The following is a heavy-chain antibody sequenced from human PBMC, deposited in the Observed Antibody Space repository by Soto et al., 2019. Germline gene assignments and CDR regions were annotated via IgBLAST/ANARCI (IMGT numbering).Heavy chain of an antibody. Sequence: SETLSLTCAVSGDSISSGGYSWSWIRQPPGKGLEWIGYIYHTGSTNYNPSLKSRVTISVDTSKNQFSLKLSSVTAADTAVYYCASGIVVVPAAIGGYYYGMDVWGQGTTVTVSS. CDR3: ASGIVVVPAAIGGYYYGMDV. J-gene: IGHJ6*02. V-gene: IGHV4-30-2*02. CDR1: GDSISSGGYS. CDR2: IYHTGST. D-gene: IGHD2-2*01.